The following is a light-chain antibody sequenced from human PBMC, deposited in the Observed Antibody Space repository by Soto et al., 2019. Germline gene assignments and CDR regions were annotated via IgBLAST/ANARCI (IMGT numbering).Light chain of an antibody. CDR1: SSDVGGYNY. CDR3: CSYSRTLIRV. V-gene: IGLV2-14*01. CDR2: EVS. Sequence: QSALTQPASVSGSPGQSITISCTGTSSDVGGYNYVSWYQQHPGKAPKLMIYEVSNRPSGVSNRFSGSKSGNTASLTISGLQAGDEADYHCCSYSRTLIRVFGGGTKLTVL. J-gene: IGLJ3*02.